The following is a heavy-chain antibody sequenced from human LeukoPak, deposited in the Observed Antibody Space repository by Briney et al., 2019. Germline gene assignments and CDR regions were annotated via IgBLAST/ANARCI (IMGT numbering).Heavy chain of an antibody. CDR2: INPNSGGT. V-gene: IGHV1-2*04. D-gene: IGHD3-9*01. J-gene: IGHJ4*02. Sequence: ASVKISCKASGYTFTGYYMHWVRQAPGQGLEWMGWINPNSGGTNYAQKFQGWVTMTRDTSISTAYMELSRLRSDDTAVYYCARGLIRYFDWLLFGYWGQGTLVTVSS. CDR3: ARGLIRYFDWLLFGY. CDR1: GYTFTGYY.